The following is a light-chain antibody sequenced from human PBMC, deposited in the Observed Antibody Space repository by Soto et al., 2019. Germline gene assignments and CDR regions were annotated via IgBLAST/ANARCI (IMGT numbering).Light chain of an antibody. V-gene: IGLV2-14*01. J-gene: IGLJ2*01. CDR1: NSDVGLYDF. Sequence: QSALTQPASVSGTPGQSITISCTGSNSDVGLYDFVSWYQHHPGRAPKLIVSEVSHRPSGISNRFSGSKSGNTASLTISGLQSEDEADYYCAAWDDRLSGVVFGGGTKLTVL. CDR3: AAWDDRLSGVV. CDR2: EVS.